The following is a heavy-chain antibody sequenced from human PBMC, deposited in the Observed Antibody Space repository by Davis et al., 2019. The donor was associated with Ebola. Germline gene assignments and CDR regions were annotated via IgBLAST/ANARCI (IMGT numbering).Heavy chain of an antibody. J-gene: IGHJ6*02. V-gene: IGHV4-34*01. CDR2: INHSGST. Sequence: MPSQTLSPTFPLYGASFRGYYWSWIRQPPGKGLEWIGEINHSGSTNYNPSLKSRVTISVDTSKNQFSLKLSSVTAADTAVYYCARQGILEWLPSYYYYYGMDVWGQGTTVTVSS. CDR3: ARQGILEWLPSYYYYYGMDV. D-gene: IGHD3-3*01. CDR1: GASFRGYY.